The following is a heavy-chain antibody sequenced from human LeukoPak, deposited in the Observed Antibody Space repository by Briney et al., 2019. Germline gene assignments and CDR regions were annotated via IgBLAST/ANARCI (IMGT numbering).Heavy chain of an antibody. CDR3: ARVDSSSRCYYCYMDV. J-gene: IGHJ6*03. V-gene: IGHV4-59*01. D-gene: IGHD6-13*01. CDR1: GGSISSYY. CDR2: IYYSGST. Sequence: SETLSLTCTVSGGSISSYYWTWIRQPPGKGLEWIGYIYYSGSTNYNPSLKSRVTISVDKAKNQFSLKLSSVTAADTAVYYCARVDSSSRCYYCYMDVWGNGTTVTVSS.